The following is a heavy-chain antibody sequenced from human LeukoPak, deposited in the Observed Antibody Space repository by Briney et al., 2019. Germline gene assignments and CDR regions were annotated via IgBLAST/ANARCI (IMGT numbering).Heavy chain of an antibody. D-gene: IGHD2/OR15-2a*01. Sequence: PGGSLRLSCAAPGFTFSSYAMSWVRHVPGNGLEWVSAISGSGGSTYYADSVKGRFTISRDNSKNTLYLQMNSLRAEDTAVYYCAKGSSWVLPYYFDYWGQGTLVTVSS. V-gene: IGHV3-23*01. J-gene: IGHJ4*02. CDR1: GFTFSSYA. CDR3: AKGSSWVLPYYFDY. CDR2: ISGSGGST.